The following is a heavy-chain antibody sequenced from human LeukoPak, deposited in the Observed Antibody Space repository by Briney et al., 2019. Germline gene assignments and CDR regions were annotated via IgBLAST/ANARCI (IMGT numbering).Heavy chain of an antibody. J-gene: IGHJ4*02. CDR2: INHSGST. CDR3: ARNMMWNIVATPFDY. CDR1: GASISGGTYY. V-gene: IGHV4-34*01. D-gene: IGHD5-12*01. Sequence: SETLSLTCSVSGASISGGTYYWSWIRQPPGKGLEWIGEINHSGSTNYNPSLKSRVTISVDTSKNQFSLKLSSVTAADTAVYYCARNMMWNIVATPFDYWGQGTLVTVSS.